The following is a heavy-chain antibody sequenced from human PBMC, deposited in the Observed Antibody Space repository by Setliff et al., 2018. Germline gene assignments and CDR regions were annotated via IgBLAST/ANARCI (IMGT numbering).Heavy chain of an antibody. J-gene: IGHJ4*02. CDR2: VYDSGTT. D-gene: IGHD2-2*01. V-gene: IGHV4-39*01. Sequence: KPSETLSLTCTVSGGSISTNSYYWGWIRQPPGKGLEWIGTVYDSGTTYYNPSLKSRVTIFVDTSKNQFSLNLNSVTAADTGVYYCASCRYQVPYDYWGQGILVTVSS. CDR3: ASCRYQVPYDY. CDR1: GGSISTNSYY.